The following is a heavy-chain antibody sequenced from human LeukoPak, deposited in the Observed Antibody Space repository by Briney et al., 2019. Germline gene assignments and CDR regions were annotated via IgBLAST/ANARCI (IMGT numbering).Heavy chain of an antibody. Sequence: ASVTVSFKASGGTFSTHGINWVRQAPGQGLEWVGKIIPISGIATYAQKFQDRVMITADESTSTAYMELSSLRSEDTAVYYCARVDRDDYNYGFDYWGQGTLVTVSS. CDR2: IIPISGIA. J-gene: IGHJ4*02. CDR1: GGTFSTHG. CDR3: ARVDRDDYNYGFDY. V-gene: IGHV1-69*13. D-gene: IGHD5-24*01.